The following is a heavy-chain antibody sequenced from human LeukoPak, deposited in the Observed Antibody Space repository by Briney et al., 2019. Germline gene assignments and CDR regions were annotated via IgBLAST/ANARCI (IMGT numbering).Heavy chain of an antibody. CDR3: AKNFMVKRYIDS. Sequence: GGSLRLSCAASGLVFTNHAISGVRQAPGRGLEWVSVISGGGRTTEYADSVKGRFTISRDISLNTVPLQMNSLRVEDTGIYYCAKNFMVKRYIDSWGQGTQVTVSS. CDR2: ISGGGRTT. J-gene: IGHJ4*02. V-gene: IGHV3-23*01. CDR1: GLVFTNHA. D-gene: IGHD5-18*01.